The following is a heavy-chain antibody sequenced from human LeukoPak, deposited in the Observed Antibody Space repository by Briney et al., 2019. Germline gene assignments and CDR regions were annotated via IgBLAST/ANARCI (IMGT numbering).Heavy chain of an antibody. J-gene: IGHJ4*02. CDR3: ARERAVAGLFDY. D-gene: IGHD6-19*01. Sequence: TGGSLRLSCAASGFTISSKYMSWVRQAPGKGLEWISVIYSGGRTYYADSVKGRFTISRDNSKNTLYLQMNSLRSEDTAVYYCARERAVAGLFDYWGQGTLVTVSS. CDR1: GFTISSKY. V-gene: IGHV3-66*01. CDR2: IYSGGRT.